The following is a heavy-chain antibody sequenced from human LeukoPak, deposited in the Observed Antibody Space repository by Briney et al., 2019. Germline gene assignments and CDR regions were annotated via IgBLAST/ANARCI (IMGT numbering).Heavy chain of an antibody. CDR3: SKCGPVAGTVMRGFDY. CDR2: ISWST. J-gene: IGHJ4*02. D-gene: IGHD6-19*01. CDR1: GFTFSSYA. Sequence: SGGSLRLSCVGSGFTFSSYAMSWVRQAPGKGLEWVSTISWSTYYADYVNGRFATSTYNSKNTMYLQMQSLRAADTAVYYWSKCGPVAGTVMRGFDYWGQGTLVTVSS. V-gene: IGHV3-23*01.